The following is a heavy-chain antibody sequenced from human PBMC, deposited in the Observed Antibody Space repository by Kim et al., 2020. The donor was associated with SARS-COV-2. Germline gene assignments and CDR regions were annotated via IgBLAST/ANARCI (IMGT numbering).Heavy chain of an antibody. D-gene: IGHD2-2*01. Sequence: GGSLRLSCAASGFTFSSYWMHWVRQAPGKGLVWVSRINSDGSSTSYADSVKGRFTISRDNAKNTLYLQMNSLRAEDTAVYYCARESAWDGMDVWGQGTTVTVSS. CDR3: ARESAWDGMDV. CDR2: INSDGSST. V-gene: IGHV3-74*01. CDR1: GFTFSSYW. J-gene: IGHJ6*02.